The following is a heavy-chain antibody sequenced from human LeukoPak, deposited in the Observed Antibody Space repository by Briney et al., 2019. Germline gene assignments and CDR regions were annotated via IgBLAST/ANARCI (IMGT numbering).Heavy chain of an antibody. CDR2: INHSGST. CDR3: ARISALLWPPGRGFDI. J-gene: IGHJ3*02. D-gene: IGHD3-10*01. CDR1: GGSFSGYY. Sequence: SETLSLTCAVYGGSFSGYYWSWIRQPPGKGLEWIGEINHSGSTNYNPSLKSRVTISVDTSKNQFSLQLTSVTAADTAVYYCARISALLWPPGRGFDIWGQGTMVTVSS. V-gene: IGHV4-34*01.